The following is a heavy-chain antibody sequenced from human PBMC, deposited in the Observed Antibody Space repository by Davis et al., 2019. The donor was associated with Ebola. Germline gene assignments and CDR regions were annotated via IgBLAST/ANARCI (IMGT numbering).Heavy chain of an antibody. J-gene: IGHJ6*04. D-gene: IGHD3-22*01. CDR2: IYGGGDNT. Sequence: PGGSLRLSCAASGFTFSSYAMSWVRQAPGKGLEWVSGIYGGGDNTNYADSVKGRFIISRDNSKNMLHLQMNSLRAEDTAVYYCARDRQPYYYDSSGYFPNGMDVWGKGTTVTVSS. CDR3: ARDRQPYYYDSSGYFPNGMDV. CDR1: GFTFSSYA. V-gene: IGHV3-23*01.